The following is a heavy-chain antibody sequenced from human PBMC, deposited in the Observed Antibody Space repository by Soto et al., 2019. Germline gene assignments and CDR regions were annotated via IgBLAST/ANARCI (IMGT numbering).Heavy chain of an antibody. J-gene: IGHJ4*02. CDR1: GFTVSSNY. CDR3: AAAYYGDPVVELVDY. D-gene: IGHD4-17*01. V-gene: IGHV3-66*01. CDR2: IYSGGST. Sequence: GGSLRLSCAASGFTVSSNYMSWVRQAPGKGLEWVSVIYSGGSTYYADSVKGRFTISRDNSKNTLYLQMNSLRAEDTAVYYCAAAYYGDPVVELVDYWGQGTLVTVSS.